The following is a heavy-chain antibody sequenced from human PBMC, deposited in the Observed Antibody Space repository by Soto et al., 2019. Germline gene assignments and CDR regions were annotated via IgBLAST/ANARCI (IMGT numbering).Heavy chain of an antibody. D-gene: IGHD6-19*01. CDR2: IYNSEST. V-gene: IGHV4-61*01. J-gene: IGHJ6*02. CDR3: ARDSIYRVAGPQGDYYYGMDV. CDR1: DDSINSDKYY. Sequence: SETLSLTCAVSDDSINSDKYYWGWIRQPPGKGLEWIGYIYNSESTKYNPSLKSRVTISVDTSKNQFSLKLSSVTAADTAVYYCARDSIYRVAGPQGDYYYGMDVWGQGTTVTVSS.